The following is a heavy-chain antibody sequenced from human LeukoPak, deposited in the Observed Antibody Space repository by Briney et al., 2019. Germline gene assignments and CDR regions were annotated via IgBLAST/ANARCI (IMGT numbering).Heavy chain of an antibody. V-gene: IGHV3-23*01. CDR2: ISGSGGST. D-gene: IGHD3-22*01. CDR1: GFTFSSYA. Sequence: GSLRLSCAASGFTFSSYAMSWVRQAPGKGLEWVSAISGSGGSTYYADSVKGRFTISRDNSKNTLYLQMNSLRAEDTAVYYCAKDPPFYYDSSGYSWGQGTLVTVSP. J-gene: IGHJ5*02. CDR3: AKDPPFYYDSSGYS.